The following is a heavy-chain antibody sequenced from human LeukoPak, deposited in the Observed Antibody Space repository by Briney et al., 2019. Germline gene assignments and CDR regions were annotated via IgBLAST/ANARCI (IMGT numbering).Heavy chain of an antibody. Sequence: SLKVSCKASGGTFSSYAISWVRQAPGQGLEWMGRIIPIFGTANYAQKFQGRVTITTDESTSTAYMELSSLRSEDTAVYYCARTMVRGVSLEDMDVWGKGTTVTVSS. CDR1: GGTFSSYA. CDR3: ARTMVRGVSLEDMDV. CDR2: IIPIFGTA. J-gene: IGHJ6*03. V-gene: IGHV1-69*05. D-gene: IGHD3-10*01.